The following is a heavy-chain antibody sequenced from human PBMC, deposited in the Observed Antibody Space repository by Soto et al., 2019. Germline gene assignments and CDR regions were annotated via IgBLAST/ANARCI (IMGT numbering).Heavy chain of an antibody. V-gene: IGHV1-8*01. CDR3: ASEKTADGMDV. Sequence: QVQLVQSGAEVKKPGASVKVSCKASGYTFTSYDINWVRQATGQGLEWMGWMNPNSGNTGYAQKFQGRVTMTRNTARSTADRELSSLRSEDTAGYYCASEKTADGMDVWGQGTTVTVSS. J-gene: IGHJ6*02. CDR2: MNPNSGNT. CDR1: GYTFTSYD.